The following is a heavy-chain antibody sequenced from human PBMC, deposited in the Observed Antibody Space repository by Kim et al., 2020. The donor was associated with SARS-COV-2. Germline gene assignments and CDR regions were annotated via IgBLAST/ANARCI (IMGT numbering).Heavy chain of an antibody. CDR2: IYHTGST. J-gene: IGHJ4*02. CDR3: AGTETTWARFNY. D-gene: IGHD1-26*01. Sequence: SETLSLTCTVSGGSISSYYWSWIRQPPGKGLDWIGFIYHTGSTTYNPSLKSRVTISIDTSNNQFSLKLNSVTAVDTAVYYCAGTETTWARFNYWGQGTLVTVSS. CDR1: GGSISSYY. V-gene: IGHV4-59*13.